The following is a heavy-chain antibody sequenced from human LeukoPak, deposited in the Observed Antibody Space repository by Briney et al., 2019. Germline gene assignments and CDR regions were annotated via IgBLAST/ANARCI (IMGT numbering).Heavy chain of an antibody. CDR1: GGSISSYY. D-gene: IGHD3-3*01. V-gene: IGHV4-59*08. CDR2: IYYSGST. Sequence: ASETLSLTCTVSGGSISSYYWSWIRQPPGKGLEWIGYIYYSGSTTYNPSLKSRVTISVDTSKNQFSLKLSSVTAADTAVYYCARLVDDFWSGYFSGGYFDYWGQGTLVTVSS. J-gene: IGHJ4*02. CDR3: ARLVDDFWSGYFSGGYFDY.